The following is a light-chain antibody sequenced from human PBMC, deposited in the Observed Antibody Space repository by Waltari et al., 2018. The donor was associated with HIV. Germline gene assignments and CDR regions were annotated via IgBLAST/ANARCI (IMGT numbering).Light chain of an antibody. CDR3: LQGYSSILT. Sequence: DIQVTQSPSSLSASVGDRVTIICRTSENINTFFNWFQQKPGKIPRLVIYGASRLESGVPSRFSGTGSGTEFSLTISGLQPEDFATYYCLQGYSSILTFGPGTKVEVK. CDR1: ENINTF. CDR2: GAS. J-gene: IGKJ3*01. V-gene: IGKV1-39*01.